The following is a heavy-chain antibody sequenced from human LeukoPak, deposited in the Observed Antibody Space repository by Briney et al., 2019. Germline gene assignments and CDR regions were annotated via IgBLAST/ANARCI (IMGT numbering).Heavy chain of an antibody. V-gene: IGHV4-31*03. D-gene: IGHD3-9*01. CDR1: GGSISSGGYY. J-gene: IGHJ6*02. CDR3: ARESELYDILTGYYMYGMDV. CDR2: IYYSGST. Sequence: PSETLSLTCTVSGGSISSGGYYWSWIRQHPGKGLEWIGYIYYSGSTYYNPSLKSRVTISVDTSKNQFSLKLSSVTAADTAVYYYARESELYDILTGYYMYGMDVWGQGTTVTVSS.